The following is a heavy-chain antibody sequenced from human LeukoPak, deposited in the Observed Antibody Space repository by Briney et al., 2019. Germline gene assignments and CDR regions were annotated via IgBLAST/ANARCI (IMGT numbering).Heavy chain of an antibody. Sequence: SETLSLTCSVSGGSITNSYYWSWIRQPPGKGLEWIGYINYSGSTIYNPSLKNRVTISRDTSNNKFSLNLKSVTAADTAVYYCARDRYTDYFDDWGLGVLVTVSS. CDR1: GGSITNSYY. V-gene: IGHV4-59*01. CDR2: INYSGST. D-gene: IGHD3-16*02. J-gene: IGHJ4*02. CDR3: ARDRYTDYFDD.